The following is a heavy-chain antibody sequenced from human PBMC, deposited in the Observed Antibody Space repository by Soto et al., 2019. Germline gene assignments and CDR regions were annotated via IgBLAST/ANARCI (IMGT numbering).Heavy chain of an antibody. J-gene: IGHJ6*02. CDR3: ARASPVVTDV. CDR1: GGSISSGDYY. D-gene: IGHD3-22*01. Sequence: QVQLQESGPGLVKPSQTLSLTCTVSGGSISSGDYYWSSIRQPPGKGLEWIGYIYYSGSTYYNPSLTSRVTISVDTSKNQFSLKLSSVTAADTVVYYCARASPVVTDVWGPGTTVTVSS. CDR2: IYYSGST. V-gene: IGHV4-30-4*01.